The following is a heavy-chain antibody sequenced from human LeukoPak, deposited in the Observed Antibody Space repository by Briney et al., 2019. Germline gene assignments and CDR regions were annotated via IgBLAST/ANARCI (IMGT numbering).Heavy chain of an antibody. CDR1: GCSISSSSNY. CDR3: ALGLLLDY. V-gene: IGHV4-39*01. CDR2: IYYSGST. D-gene: IGHD3-22*01. Sequence: PSETLSLTCTVSGCSISSSSNYWGWIRQPPGKGLEWIGSIYYSGSTYYNPSLKSRVTISVDTSKNQFSLKLSSVTAADTAVYYCALGLLLDYWGQGTLVTVSS. J-gene: IGHJ4*02.